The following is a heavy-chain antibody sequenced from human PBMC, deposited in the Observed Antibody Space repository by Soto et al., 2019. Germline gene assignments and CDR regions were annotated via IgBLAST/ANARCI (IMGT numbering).Heavy chain of an antibody. CDR3: ARHLFASSSHYYYYMDV. CDR2: IYPGDSDT. CDR1: GYSFTSYW. D-gene: IGHD2-2*01. J-gene: IGHJ6*03. Sequence: PGESLKISCKGSGYSFTSYWIGWVRQMPGKGLEWMGIIYPGDSDTRYSPSFQGQVTISADKSISTAYLQWSSLKASDTAMYYCARHLFASSSHYYYYMDVWGKGTTVTVSS. V-gene: IGHV5-51*01.